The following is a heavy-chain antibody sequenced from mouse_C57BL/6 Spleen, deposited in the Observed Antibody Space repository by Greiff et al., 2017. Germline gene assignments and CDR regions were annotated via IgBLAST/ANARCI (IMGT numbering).Heavy chain of an antibody. CDR3: AVMVTTDY. V-gene: IGHV1-55*01. D-gene: IGHD2-2*01. CDR2: IYPGSGST. Sequence: QVHVKQPGAELVKPGASVKLSCTASGYTFTSYWITWVKQRPGQGLEWLGDIYPGSGSTNYTEQFKSKATLTVDTASSTAYMQLSSLTSEDSAVYYCAVMVTTDYGGQGTTRTVSS. J-gene: IGHJ2*01. CDR1: GYTFTSYW.